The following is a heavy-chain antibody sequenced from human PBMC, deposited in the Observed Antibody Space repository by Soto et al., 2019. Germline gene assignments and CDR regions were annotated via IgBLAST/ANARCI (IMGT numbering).Heavy chain of an antibody. CDR1: GFTFSSYS. D-gene: IGHD4-17*01. CDR2: ISSSRSYI. Sequence: AGGSLRLSCAASGFTFSSYSMNWVRQAPGKGLEWVSSISSSRSYIYHADSVKGRFTISRDNAKNSLYLQMNSLRAEDTAVYYCARDTVTTKYYFDYWGQGTLVTVSS. J-gene: IGHJ4*02. CDR3: ARDTVTTKYYFDY. V-gene: IGHV3-21*01.